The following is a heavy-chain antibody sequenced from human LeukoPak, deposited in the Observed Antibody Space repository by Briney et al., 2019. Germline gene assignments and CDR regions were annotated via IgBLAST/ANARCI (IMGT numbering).Heavy chain of an antibody. Sequence: ASVRVSCKSSGYTFIDYYIHWVRQAPGQGPEWMGCIDPDSGGTKFAQQSQGRVTLTRDTSIRTAYMELSRLTSDDTAIYYCAREYYDTSGSKYAFDIWGQGTMVTVSS. CDR1: GYTFIDYY. D-gene: IGHD3-22*01. CDR3: AREYYDTSGSKYAFDI. J-gene: IGHJ3*02. V-gene: IGHV1-2*02. CDR2: IDPDSGGT.